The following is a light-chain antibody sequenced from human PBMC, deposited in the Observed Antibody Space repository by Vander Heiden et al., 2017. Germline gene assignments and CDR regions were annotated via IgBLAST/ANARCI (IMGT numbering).Light chain of an antibody. J-gene: IGLJ2*01. CDR3: QSAASSGTYARI. V-gene: IGLV3-25*03. CDR2: KDT. Sequence: SYELTQPPSVSVSPGQTARTTCSGDALPRQYAYWYQQKPGQAPLLIMYKDTERPSGIPERFSGSTSGTIVTLTISGVQAEDEADYYCQSAASSGTYARIFGGGTRLTVL. CDR1: ALPRQY.